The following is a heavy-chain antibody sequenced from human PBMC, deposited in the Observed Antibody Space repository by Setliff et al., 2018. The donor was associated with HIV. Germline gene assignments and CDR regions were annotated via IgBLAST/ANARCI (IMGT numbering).Heavy chain of an antibody. Sequence: GGSLRLSCEASGISFSSYAMNWVRQAPGKGLEWVSVIGGSGGSTYYAESVKGRFTISRNNSKNTLYLQMNSLRAEDTAVYYCARDQLRVPERWDFDFWGHGTLVTVSS. J-gene: IGHJ4*01. D-gene: IGHD1-26*01. CDR1: GISFSSYA. CDR2: IGGSGGST. V-gene: IGHV3-23*01. CDR3: ARDQLRVPERWDFDF.